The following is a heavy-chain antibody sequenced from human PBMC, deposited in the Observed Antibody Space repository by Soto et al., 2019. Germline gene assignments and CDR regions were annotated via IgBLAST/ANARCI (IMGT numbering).Heavy chain of an antibody. D-gene: IGHD6-13*01. V-gene: IGHV5-10-1*01. CDR3: ARLQAAAGDNDLTFDY. J-gene: IGHJ4*02. CDR1: GYSFTSYW. Sequence: EVQLVQSGAEVKKPGESLRISCKGSGYSFTSYWISWVRQMPGKGLEWMGRIDPSDSYTNYSPSFQGHVTISADKTIXXAYPQWSSLKASDTAMYYCARLQAAAGDNDLTFDYWGQGPLVTVSS. CDR2: IDPSDSYT.